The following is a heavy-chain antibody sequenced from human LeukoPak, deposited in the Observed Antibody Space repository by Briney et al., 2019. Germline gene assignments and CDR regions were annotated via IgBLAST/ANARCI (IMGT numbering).Heavy chain of an antibody. Sequence: SETLSLTCAVYGGSFSGYYWSWIRQPPGKGLEWIGEINHSGSTNYNPSLTSRVTISVDTSKNQFSLKLSSVTAADTAVYYCARHNNGSGSYYNGGRGFDYWGQGTLVTVSS. J-gene: IGHJ4*02. CDR1: GGSFSGYY. CDR2: INHSGST. D-gene: IGHD3-10*01. V-gene: IGHV4-34*01. CDR3: ARHNNGSGSYYNGGRGFDY.